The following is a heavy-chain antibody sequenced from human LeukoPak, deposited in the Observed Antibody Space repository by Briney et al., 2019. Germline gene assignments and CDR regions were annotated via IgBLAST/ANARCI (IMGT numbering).Heavy chain of an antibody. D-gene: IGHD6-19*01. J-gene: IGHJ4*02. CDR2: INSDESNI. CDR1: GFTFSNYW. CDR3: AKGGEGIAVAGTIPSGFSPDY. Sequence: GGSLRLSCTASGFTFSNYWMYWVRHAPGKGLVWVSRINSDESNISYADSVKGRFTISRDNAKNTLYLQMNSLRAEDTAVYYCAKGGEGIAVAGTIPSGFSPDYWGQGTLVTVSS. V-gene: IGHV3-74*01.